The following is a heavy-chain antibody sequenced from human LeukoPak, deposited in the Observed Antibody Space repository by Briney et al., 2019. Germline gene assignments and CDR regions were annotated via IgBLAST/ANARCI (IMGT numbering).Heavy chain of an antibody. D-gene: IGHD3-9*01. CDR3: ARQEDTYYDILTGYYGRGVGFDY. V-gene: IGHV4-39*01. CDR1: GGSISSSSYY. Sequence: SETLSLTCTVSGGSISSSSYYWGWIRQPPGRGLEWIGSIYYSGSTYYNPSLKSRVTISVDTSKNQFSLKLSSVTAADTAVYYCARQEDTYYDILTGYYGRGVGFDYWGQGTLVTVSS. J-gene: IGHJ4*02. CDR2: IYYSGST.